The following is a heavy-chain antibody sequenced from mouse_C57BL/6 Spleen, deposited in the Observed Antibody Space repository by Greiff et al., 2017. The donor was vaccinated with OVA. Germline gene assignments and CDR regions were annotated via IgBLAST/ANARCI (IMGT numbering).Heavy chain of an antibody. D-gene: IGHD1-1*01. V-gene: IGHV1-39*01. CDR1: GYSFTDYN. J-gene: IGHJ4*01. CDR3: ARGDYGSSYPYAMDY. CDR2: INPNYGTT. Sequence: EVKLQQSGPELVKPGASVKISCKASGYSFTDYNMNWVKQSNGKSLEWIGVINPNYGTTSYNQKFKGKATLTVDQSSSTAYMQLNSLTSEDSAVYYCARGDYGSSYPYAMDYWGQGTSVTVSS.